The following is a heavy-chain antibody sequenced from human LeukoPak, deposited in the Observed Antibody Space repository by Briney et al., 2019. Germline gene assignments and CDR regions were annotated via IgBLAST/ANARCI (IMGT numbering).Heavy chain of an antibody. J-gene: IGHJ4*02. D-gene: IGHD2-2*01. CDR1: GGSISSGGYY. V-gene: IGHV4-31*03. CDR2: IYYSGST. Sequence: SQTLSLTCTVSGGSISSGGYYWSWIRQHPGKGLEWIGYIYYSGSTYYTPSLKSRVTISVDTSKNQFSLKLSSVTAADTAVYYCARVWYCSSTSCPKIYYFDYWGQGTLVTVSS. CDR3: ARVWYCSSTSCPKIYYFDY.